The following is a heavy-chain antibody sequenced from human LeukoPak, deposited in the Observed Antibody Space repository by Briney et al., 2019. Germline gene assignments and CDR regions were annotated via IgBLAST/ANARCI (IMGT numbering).Heavy chain of an antibody. D-gene: IGHD3-10*01. CDR1: GGSISSSSYY. Sequence: SETLSLTCTVSGGSISSSSYYWGWIRQPPGKGLEWIGSIYYSGSTYYNPSLKSRVTISVDTSKNQFSLKLSSVTAADTAVYYCARLGAWFRELLPFDYWGQGTLVTVSS. V-gene: IGHV4-39*01. CDR3: ARLGAWFRELLPFDY. J-gene: IGHJ4*02. CDR2: IYYSGST.